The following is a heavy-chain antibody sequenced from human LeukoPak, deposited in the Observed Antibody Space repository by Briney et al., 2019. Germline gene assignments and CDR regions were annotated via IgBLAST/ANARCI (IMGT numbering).Heavy chain of an antibody. V-gene: IGHV4-38-2*02. CDR3: AREVLRSGWYGGAFDL. D-gene: IGHD6-19*01. CDR2: IYHSGST. Sequence: SETLSLTCTVSGYSISSGYYWGWIRQPPGKGLEWIGSIYHSGSTYYNPSLKSRVTVSVDTSKNQFSLKLSSVTAADTAVYYCAREVLRSGWYGGAFDLWGQGTLVTVST. J-gene: IGHJ5*02. CDR1: GYSISSGYY.